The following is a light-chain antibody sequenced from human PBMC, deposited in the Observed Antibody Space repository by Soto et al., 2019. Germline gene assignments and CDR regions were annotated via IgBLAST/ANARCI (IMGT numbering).Light chain of an antibody. CDR3: QSYDSSLSRRWV. J-gene: IGLJ3*02. CDR1: SSNIGSAY. CDR2: RNN. Sequence: QSVLTQPPSASGTPGQTVTISCSGSSSNIGSAYIYWYQHLPGTAPKLLIYRNNQRPSGVPDRFSASKSGTSASLAISGLRSEDDADYYCQSYDSSLSRRWVFGGGTKLTVL. V-gene: IGLV1-47*01.